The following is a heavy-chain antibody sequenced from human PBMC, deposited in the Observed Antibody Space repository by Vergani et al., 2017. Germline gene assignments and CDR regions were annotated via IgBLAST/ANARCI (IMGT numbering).Heavy chain of an antibody. D-gene: IGHD5-12*01. Sequence: EVQLVESGGGLVQPGRSLRLSCAASGFTFADYAMYWVRQAPGKGLEWVSGISWNSGSIGYADSVQGRITISRDNAKNSLYLKLNSLGAEDTALYYCAKDIGYDRYYYMDVWGKGTTVTVSS. CDR3: AKDIGYDRYYYMDV. J-gene: IGHJ6*03. V-gene: IGHV3-9*01. CDR1: GFTFADYA. CDR2: ISWNSGSI.